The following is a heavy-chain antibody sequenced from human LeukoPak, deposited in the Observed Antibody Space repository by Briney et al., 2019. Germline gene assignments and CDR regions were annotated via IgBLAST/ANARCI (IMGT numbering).Heavy chain of an antibody. J-gene: IGHJ3*01. CDR2: IKLDVSET. CDR3: ARKGNAFDF. V-gene: IGHV3-7*01. D-gene: IGHD3-10*01. CDR1: GFTFSSYW. Sequence: GGSLRLSCAASGFTFSSYWMTWVRQAPGKGLEWVTNIKLDVSETYYVDSVRGRFTISRDNTKNSLYLQMDSLRAEDTAVYYCARKGNAFDFWGQGTMVTVSS.